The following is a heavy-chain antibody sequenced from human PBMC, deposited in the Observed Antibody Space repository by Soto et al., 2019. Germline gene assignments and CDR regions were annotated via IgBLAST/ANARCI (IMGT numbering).Heavy chain of an antibody. CDR1: GYTFTGYF. CDR3: ARVIRGAYYNSPLDT. J-gene: IGHJ5*02. D-gene: IGHD3-10*01. V-gene: IGHV1-2*02. CDR2: INPYRGGA. Sequence: ASVKVSCKASGYTFTGYFMHWVRQAPGQGLEWMGWINPYRGGADYAQSFQGRGTMTRDTGSSTVYMELSRLRFDDRVVYYCARVIRGAYYNSPLDTGGQGTVVTGSS.